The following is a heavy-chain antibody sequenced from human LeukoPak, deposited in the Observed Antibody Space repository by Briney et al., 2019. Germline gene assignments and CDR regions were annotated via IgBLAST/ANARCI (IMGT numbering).Heavy chain of an antibody. V-gene: IGHV3-23*01. J-gene: IGHJ4*02. Sequence: PGGSLRLSCAASGFTFSSHAMSWVRQAPGKGLEWVSAISGSGGSTYYADSVKGRFTISRDNSKNTLYLQMNSLRAEDTAVYYCAKARYVWGSYPDYWGQGTLVTVSS. CDR3: AKARYVWGSYPDY. CDR2: ISGSGGST. D-gene: IGHD3-16*01. CDR1: GFTFSSHA.